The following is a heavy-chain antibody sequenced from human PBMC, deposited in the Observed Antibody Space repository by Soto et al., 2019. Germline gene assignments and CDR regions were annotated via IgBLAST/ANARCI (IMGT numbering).Heavy chain of an antibody. Sequence: SEPLSLTCTVSGGSISSYYWSWIRQPPGKGLEWIGYIYYSGSTNYNPSLKSRVTISVDTSKNQLSLNLRSVTAADTAVYYCARHRGPTGPNYWGQGTLVTVSS. CDR1: GGSISSYY. CDR2: IYYSGST. J-gene: IGHJ4*02. CDR3: ARHRGPTGPNY. V-gene: IGHV4-59*08. D-gene: IGHD3-10*01.